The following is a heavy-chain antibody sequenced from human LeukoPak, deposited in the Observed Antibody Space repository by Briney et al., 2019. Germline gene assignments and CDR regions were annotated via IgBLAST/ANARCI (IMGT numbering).Heavy chain of an antibody. CDR1: GFTFSNAW. CDR2: IKSKTDGGTT. D-gene: IGHD3-22*01. Sequence: GGSLRLSCAASGFTFSNAWMSWVRQAPGKGLEWVGRIKSKTDGGTTDYAAPVKGRFTISRDDSKNTLYLQMNSLKTEDTAVYYCTTVGRGVSYYYDSSGYYPLDYWGQGTLVTVSS. CDR3: TTVGRGVSYYYDSSGYYPLDY. J-gene: IGHJ4*02. V-gene: IGHV3-15*01.